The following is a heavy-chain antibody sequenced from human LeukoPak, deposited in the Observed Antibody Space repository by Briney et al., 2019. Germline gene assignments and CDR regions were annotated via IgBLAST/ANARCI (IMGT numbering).Heavy chain of an antibody. D-gene: IGHD5-24*01. J-gene: IGHJ4*02. Sequence: GGSLRLSCAASGFTFDDYGMSWVRQAPGKGPEWVSGINWNGGSTGYADSVKGRFTISRDNAKNSLYLQMNSLRAEDTAVYYCATVEMATITADYWGQGTLVTVSS. CDR3: ATVEMATITADY. CDR2: INWNGGST. V-gene: IGHV3-20*04. CDR1: GFTFDDYG.